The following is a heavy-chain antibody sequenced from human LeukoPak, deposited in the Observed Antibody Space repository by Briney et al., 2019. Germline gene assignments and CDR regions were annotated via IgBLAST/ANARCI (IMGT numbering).Heavy chain of an antibody. Sequence: PGGSLRLSCVASGFTFSRYVIHWVRQAPGKGLEWVAVMSKDGSDEYYADSVKGRFTVSRDPSKNSLYLQMNNLRGEDTAVYYCARAAPVRGVTFFDYWGQGTLITVSS. D-gene: IGHD3-10*01. CDR2: MSKDGSDE. J-gene: IGHJ4*02. CDR3: ARAAPVRGVTFFDY. CDR1: GFTFSRYV. V-gene: IGHV3-30*04.